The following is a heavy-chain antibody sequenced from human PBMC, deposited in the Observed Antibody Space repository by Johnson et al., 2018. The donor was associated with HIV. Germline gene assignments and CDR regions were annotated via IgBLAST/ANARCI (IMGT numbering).Heavy chain of an antibody. V-gene: IGHV3-48*04. Sequence: VQLVESGGGLIQPGGSLRLSCAASGFTFSSYGMHWVRQAPGKGLEWVSGISWNSGSKGYADSVKGRFTISRDNAKNSLYLQMNSLRAEDTAVYYCARDRGSSSPAHAFDIWGQGTMVTVS. J-gene: IGHJ3*02. CDR3: ARDRGSSSPAHAFDI. CDR1: GFTFSSYG. D-gene: IGHD6-6*01. CDR2: ISWNSGSK.